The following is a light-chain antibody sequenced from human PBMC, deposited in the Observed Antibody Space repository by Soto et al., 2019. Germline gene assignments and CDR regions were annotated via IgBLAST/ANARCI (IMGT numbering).Light chain of an antibody. Sequence: EIVLTQSPATLSLSPGERATLSCRASQSISTYLAWYQQKPDQAPRLLIYDASNRATGIPARFSGSGSGTDFTLTISSLEPEDFLVYYCRQRSPRPFTFGHGTKVDIK. V-gene: IGKV3-11*01. J-gene: IGKJ3*01. CDR1: QSISTY. CDR2: DAS. CDR3: RQRSPRPFT.